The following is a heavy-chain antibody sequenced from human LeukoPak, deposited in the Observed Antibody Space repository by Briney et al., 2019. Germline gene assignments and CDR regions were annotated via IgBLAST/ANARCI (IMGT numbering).Heavy chain of an antibody. J-gene: IGHJ4*02. Sequence: SETLSLTCTVSGGSISSYYWSWIRQPPGKGLEWIGYIYYSGSTNYNPSLKSRVTISVDTSKNQFSLKLSSVTAADTAVYYCASSGGPLRSFDYWGQGTLVTVSS. CDR1: GGSISSYY. D-gene: IGHD6-19*01. V-gene: IGHV4-59*01. CDR3: ASSGGPLRSFDY. CDR2: IYYSGST.